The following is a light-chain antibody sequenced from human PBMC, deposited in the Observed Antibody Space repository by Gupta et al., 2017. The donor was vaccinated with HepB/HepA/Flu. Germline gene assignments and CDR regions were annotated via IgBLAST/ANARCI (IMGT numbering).Light chain of an antibody. J-gene: IGLJ1*01. CDR2: DDS. Sequence: SYVLTQPPSVSVAPGKTARITCGRTGIGSKSVHWYQQKSGQAPMLVVYDDSHRPSGTPERFSGSNSGDTATLTISRVVAGDEADYYCQVWGSTTDRVFGTGTKVTVL. V-gene: IGLV3-21*03. CDR3: QVWGSTTDRV. CDR1: GIGSKS.